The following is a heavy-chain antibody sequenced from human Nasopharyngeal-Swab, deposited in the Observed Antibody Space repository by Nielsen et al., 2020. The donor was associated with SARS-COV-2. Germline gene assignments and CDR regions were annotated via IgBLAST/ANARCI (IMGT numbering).Heavy chain of an antibody. D-gene: IGHD2-21*02. J-gene: IGHJ4*02. CDR3: ARGPVVAYCGGDCYSEVILPGFDY. Sequence: GSLRLSCAVSGGSFSGYYWSWIRQPPGKGLEWIGEINHSGSTNYNPSLKSRVTISVDTSKNQFSLKPSSVTAADTALYYCARGPVVAYCGGDCYSEVILPGFDYWGQGTLVTVSS. CDR2: INHSGST. V-gene: IGHV4-34*01. CDR1: GGSFSGYY.